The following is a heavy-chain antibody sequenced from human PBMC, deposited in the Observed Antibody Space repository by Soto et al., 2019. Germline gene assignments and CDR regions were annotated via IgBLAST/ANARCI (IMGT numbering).Heavy chain of an antibody. CDR2: ISAGGGGT. V-gene: IGHV3-23*01. CDR1: GFTFSSYA. CDR3: AKGGLRTGFDY. D-gene: IGHD4-17*01. J-gene: IGHJ4*02. Sequence: EVQLLESGGNLVQPGGSLRLSCEASGFTFSSYAMSWVRQAPGKGLEWVSSISAGGGGTYYADSVKGRFTISRDNSKNTLYLQMNSMRDEDTDVYYCAKGGLRTGFDYWGQGTLVTVSS.